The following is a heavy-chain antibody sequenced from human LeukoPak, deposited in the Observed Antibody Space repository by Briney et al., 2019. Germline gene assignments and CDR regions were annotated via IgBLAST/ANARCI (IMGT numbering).Heavy chain of an antibody. D-gene: IGHD3-3*01. J-gene: IGHJ3*02. V-gene: IGHV3-48*04. CDR1: GFTFSSYS. CDR3: AREYYDFWSGYYQDAFDI. Sequence: GGSLRLSCAASGFTFSSYSMNWVRQAPGKGLEWVSYISSSSTIYYADSVKGRFTISRDNAKNSLYLQMNSLRAEDTAVYYCAREYYDFWSGYYQDAFDIWGQGTMVTVSS. CDR2: ISSSSTI.